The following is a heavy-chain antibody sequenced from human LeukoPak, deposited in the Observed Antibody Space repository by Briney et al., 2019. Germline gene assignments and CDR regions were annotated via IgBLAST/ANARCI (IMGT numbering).Heavy chain of an antibody. J-gene: IGHJ4*02. CDR1: GFTFSRYW. CDR3: AFGESFFDY. CDR2: IKKDGREK. V-gene: IGHV3-7*01. Sequence: GGSLRLSCAASGFTFSRYWMTWVRQAPGKGREGVANIKKDGREKNYVDSVKGRFTISRDNAKNALFLKMDSLRAEDTAVYYCAFGESFFDYWGQGTPVTVSS. D-gene: IGHD3-10*01.